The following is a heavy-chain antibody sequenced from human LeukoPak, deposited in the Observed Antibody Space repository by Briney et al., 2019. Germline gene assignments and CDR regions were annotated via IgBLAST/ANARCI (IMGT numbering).Heavy chain of an antibody. CDR3: ARHSGLGRSFDV. J-gene: IGHJ3*01. V-gene: IGHV4-39*01. CDR1: GGSISSSNYY. Sequence: PSETLSLTCTVSGGSISSSNYYWGWLRQPPGKGLEWIGSIYYTGNTYYNASLKSRVTISVDTSKNQLSLKLSSVTAADTAVYYCARHSGLGRSFDVWGQGTMVTVSS. CDR2: IYYTGNT. D-gene: IGHD3-16*02.